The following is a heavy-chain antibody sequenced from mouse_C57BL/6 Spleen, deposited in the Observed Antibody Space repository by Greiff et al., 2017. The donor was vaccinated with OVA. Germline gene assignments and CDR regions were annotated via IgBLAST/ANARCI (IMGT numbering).Heavy chain of an antibody. CDR2: ISDGGGST. V-gene: IGHV5-12*01. CDR1: GFTFSDYY. CDR3: TRQDNYVMDY. D-gene: IGHD3-3*01. Sequence: EVKLVESGGGLVQPGGSLKLSCAASGFTFSDYYMYWVRQTPEKKLEWVAYISDGGGSTYYADTVKGRFTISRDNAKNTLYLQMSRLKSEDTAMYYCTRQDNYVMDYWGQGTSVTVSS. J-gene: IGHJ4*01.